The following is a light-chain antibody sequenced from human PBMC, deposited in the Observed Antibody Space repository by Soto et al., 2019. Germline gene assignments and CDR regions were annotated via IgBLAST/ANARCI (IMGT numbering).Light chain of an antibody. CDR1: QGISNY. J-gene: IGKJ5*01. CDR2: AAS. CDR3: QQYGSSLIT. Sequence: DIHMTHSPSSLSSSLVGRVTITCRASQGISNYLAWYQHKPGKVPKVLIYAASALHSGVPSRFSGSGSGTDFTLTISRLEPEDFAVYYCQQYGSSLITFGQGTRLEIK. V-gene: IGKV1-27*01.